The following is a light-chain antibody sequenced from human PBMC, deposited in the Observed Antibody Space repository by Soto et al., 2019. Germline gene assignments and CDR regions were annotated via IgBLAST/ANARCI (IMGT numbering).Light chain of an antibody. CDR2: NAT. Sequence: DIQMTQSPSTLSASVGDRVTITCRAIQGISVWLAWHQQKPGTAPKLLIYNATNVQSGVPPRFRASGSGTEFARTISSLQPDDFTTYYRQQNSSYSPYTFGQGTKLDIK. CDR1: QGISVW. J-gene: IGKJ2*01. V-gene: IGKV1-5*03. CDR3: QQNSSYSPYT.